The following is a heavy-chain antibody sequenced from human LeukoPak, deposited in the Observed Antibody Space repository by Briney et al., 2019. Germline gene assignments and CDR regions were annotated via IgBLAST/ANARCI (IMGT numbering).Heavy chain of an antibody. CDR1: GFTFSSYG. V-gene: IGHV3-23*01. Sequence: PGGTLRLSCAASGFTFSSYGMSWVRQAPGKGLEWVSAISGSGGSTYYADSVKGRFTISRDNSKNTLYLQMNSLRAEDTALYYCAKDLMYYYDSSGFVNDYWGQGTLATVSS. D-gene: IGHD3-22*01. J-gene: IGHJ4*02. CDR3: AKDLMYYYDSSGFVNDY. CDR2: ISGSGGST.